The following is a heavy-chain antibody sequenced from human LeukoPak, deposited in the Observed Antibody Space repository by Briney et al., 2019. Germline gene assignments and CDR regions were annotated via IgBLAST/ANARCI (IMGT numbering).Heavy chain of an antibody. CDR1: GFTFSSYA. CDR2: ISGSGGST. V-gene: IGHV3-23*01. CDR3: AKDISSSGWCSYFDH. J-gene: IGHJ4*02. Sequence: PGGSLRLSCAASGFTFSSYAMSWVRQAPGKGLEWVSAISGSGGSTYYADSVKGRFTISRDNSKNTLYLQMNSLRAEDTAVYYCAKDISSSGWCSYFDHWGQGTLVTVSS. D-gene: IGHD6-19*01.